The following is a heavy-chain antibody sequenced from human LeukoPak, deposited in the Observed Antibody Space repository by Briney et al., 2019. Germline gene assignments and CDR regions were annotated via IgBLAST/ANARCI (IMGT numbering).Heavy chain of an antibody. Sequence: SETLSLTCTVSGGSISSYYWSWIRQPPGKGLEWIGGIYHSGSTNYNPSLKSRVTISVDKSKNQFSLKVSSVTAADTAVYYCARAYSSWIDYWGQGTLVTVSS. D-gene: IGHD6-6*01. CDR3: ARAYSSWIDY. J-gene: IGHJ4*02. CDR1: GGSISSYY. CDR2: IYHSGST. V-gene: IGHV4-59*12.